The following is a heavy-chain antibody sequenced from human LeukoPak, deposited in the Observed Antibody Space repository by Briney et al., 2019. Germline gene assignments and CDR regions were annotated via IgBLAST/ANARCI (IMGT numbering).Heavy chain of an antibody. J-gene: IGHJ5*02. CDR1: GFTFSSYA. V-gene: IGHV3-30*04. Sequence: AGGSLRLSCAASGFTFSSYAMHWVRQAPGKGLEWVAVISYDGSNKYYADSVKGRFTISRDNSKNTLYLQMNSLRAEDTAVYYCARDRSGGSVGSWFDPWGQGTLVTVSS. CDR3: ARDRSGGSVGSWFDP. CDR2: ISYDGSNK. D-gene: IGHD2-15*01.